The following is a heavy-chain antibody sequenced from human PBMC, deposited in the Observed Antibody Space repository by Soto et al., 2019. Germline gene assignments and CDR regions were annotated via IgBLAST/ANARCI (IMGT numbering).Heavy chain of an antibody. J-gene: IGHJ4*02. CDR1: GFTLSDHH. V-gene: IGHV3-72*01. Sequence: EVQLVESGGGLVQPGGSLRLSCEVSGFTLSDHHMNWVRQAPGKGLEWLGRTRKKSEGYTTEYAASVSGRFTLSRDDSKNSVFLQINSLKTEDTAVYYCVGESFYDLDDWGQGTLVTVSS. D-gene: IGHD3-16*01. CDR2: TRKKSEGYTT. CDR3: VGESFYDLDD.